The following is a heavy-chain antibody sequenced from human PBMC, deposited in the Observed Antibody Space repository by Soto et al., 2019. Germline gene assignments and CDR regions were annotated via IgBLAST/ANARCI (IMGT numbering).Heavy chain of an antibody. Sequence: QLQLVQSGPEVKKPGTSVKVSCKASGFTFTSSAVQWVRQARGQCLEWIGWIVVGSGNTNYAQKFQERVTVTRDMSTSTAYMELSSLRSEDTAVYYCAAEASGTDHYYYGMDVWGQGTTVTVSS. CDR1: GFTFTSSA. V-gene: IGHV1-58*01. J-gene: IGHJ6*02. CDR3: AAEASGTDHYYYGMDV. D-gene: IGHD6-13*01. CDR2: IVVGSGNT.